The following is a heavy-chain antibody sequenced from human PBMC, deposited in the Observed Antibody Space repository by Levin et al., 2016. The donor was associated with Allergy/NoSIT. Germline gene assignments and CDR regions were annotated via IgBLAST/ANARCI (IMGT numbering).Heavy chain of an antibody. CDR2: IYYSGST. CDR3: ARRRAVAEGGIDY. D-gene: IGHD6-19*01. CDR1: GGSISSYY. Sequence: SETLSLTCTVSGGSISSYYWSWIRQPPGKGLEWIGYIYYSGSTNYNPSLKSRVTISVDTSKNQFSLKLSSVTAADTAVYYCARRRAVAEGGIDYWGQGTLVTVSS. J-gene: IGHJ4*02. V-gene: IGHV4-59*08.